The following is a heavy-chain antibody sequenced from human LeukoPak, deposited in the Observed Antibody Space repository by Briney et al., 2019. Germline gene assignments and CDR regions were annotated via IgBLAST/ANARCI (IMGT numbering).Heavy chain of an antibody. CDR3: AKAMVREYYYYYGMDV. CDR2: ISYDGSNK. CDR1: GFTFSSYG. V-gene: IGHV3-30*18. D-gene: IGHD3-10*01. Sequence: GRSLGLSCAASGFTFSSYGMHWVRQAPGKGLEWVAVISYDGSNKYYADSVKGRFTISRDNSKNTLYLQMNSLRAEDTAVYYCAKAMVREYYYYYGMDVWGQGTTVTVSS. J-gene: IGHJ6*02.